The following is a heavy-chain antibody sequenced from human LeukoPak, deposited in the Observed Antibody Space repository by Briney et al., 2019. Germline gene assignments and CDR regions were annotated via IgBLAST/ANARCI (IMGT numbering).Heavy chain of an antibody. CDR1: GGTFNSYA. D-gene: IGHD2-2*01. J-gene: IGHJ5*02. CDR3: ASTQPRYCSSTSCYLMTNWFDP. Sequence: ASVKASCKASGGTFNSYAISWVRQAPGQGLEWMGGIIPIFGTANYAQKFQGRVTITADESTSTAYMELSSLRSEDTAVYYCASTQPRYCSSTSCYLMTNWFDPWGQGTLVTVSS. V-gene: IGHV1-69*13. CDR2: IIPIFGTA.